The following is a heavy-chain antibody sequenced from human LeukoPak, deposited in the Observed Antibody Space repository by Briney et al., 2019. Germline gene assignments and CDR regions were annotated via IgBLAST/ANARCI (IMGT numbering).Heavy chain of an antibody. CDR1: GYTFTGYY. J-gene: IGHJ4*02. CDR2: INPSGGST. Sequence: GASVKVSCKASGYTFTGYYMHWVRQAPGQGLEWMGIINPSGGSTSYAQKFQGRVTMTRDTSTSTVYMDLSSLRSEDTAVYYCARDHSGSEFLPWGWGQGTPITVSS. CDR3: ARDHSGSEFLPWG. V-gene: IGHV1-46*01. D-gene: IGHD3-10*01.